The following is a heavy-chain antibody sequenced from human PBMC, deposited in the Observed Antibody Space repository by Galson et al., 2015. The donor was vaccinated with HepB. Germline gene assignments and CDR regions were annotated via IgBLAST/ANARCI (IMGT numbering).Heavy chain of an antibody. Sequence: QSGAEVKKPGESLKISCEGSGYSFISYWIGWVRQMPGKGLEWMGIIYPGDSDTRYSPSFQGQVTISVDKSISTAYLQWSSLRASDTAIYYCARHGLPGTEYYYYYMDVWGKGTTITVSS. D-gene: IGHD6-13*01. CDR1: GYSFISYW. CDR2: IYPGDSDT. V-gene: IGHV5-51*01. J-gene: IGHJ6*03. CDR3: ARHGLPGTEYYYYYMDV.